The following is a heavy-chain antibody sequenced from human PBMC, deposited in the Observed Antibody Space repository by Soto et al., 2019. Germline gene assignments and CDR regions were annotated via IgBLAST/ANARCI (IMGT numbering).Heavy chain of an antibody. CDR2: IGTAGDT. Sequence: GGSLRLSCAASGFTFSSYDMHWVRQVTGKGLEWVSAIGTAGDTYYPGSVKGRFTISRENAKNSLYLQMNGLRHEDTAFYYCAKDGIAWHWGQGTLVTVSS. D-gene: IGHD1-26*01. CDR1: GFTFSSYD. V-gene: IGHV3-13*01. J-gene: IGHJ4*02. CDR3: AKDGIAWH.